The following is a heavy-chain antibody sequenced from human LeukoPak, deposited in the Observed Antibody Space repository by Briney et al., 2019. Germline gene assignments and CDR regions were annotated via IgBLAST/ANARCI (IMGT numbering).Heavy chain of an antibody. Sequence: GGSLRLSCAASGFTFSSYWMSWVRQAPGKGLQWVANIKQDGSDKYYVDSVKGRFTISRDNAKNSLNLQMSSLRSEDTAVYYCASNPRGGNSLRAAFDIWGQGTMVTVSS. CDR3: ASNPRGGNSLRAAFDI. CDR2: IKQDGSDK. D-gene: IGHD4-23*01. CDR1: GFTFSSYW. V-gene: IGHV3-7*05. J-gene: IGHJ3*02.